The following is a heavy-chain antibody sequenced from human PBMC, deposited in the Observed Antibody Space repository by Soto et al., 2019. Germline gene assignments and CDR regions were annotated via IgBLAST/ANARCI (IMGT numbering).Heavy chain of an antibody. J-gene: IGHJ4*02. CDR3: ARDLAAGDY. V-gene: IGHV1-46*01. CDR1: GYTFINYY. D-gene: IGHD6-13*01. Sequence: QVQLVQSGAEVKKPGASVKLSCKASGYTFINYYIHWVRQAPGQGIEWMGIFNPTSGSTNYAQKFQCRVTLTMDTSTRTVYMELSSLRFDDTAVYYCARDLAAGDYWGQGTLVTVSS. CDR2: FNPTSGST.